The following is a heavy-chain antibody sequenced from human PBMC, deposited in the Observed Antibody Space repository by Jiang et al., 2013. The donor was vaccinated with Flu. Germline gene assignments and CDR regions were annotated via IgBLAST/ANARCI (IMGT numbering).Heavy chain of an antibody. D-gene: IGHD3-22*01. CDR3: ARLFYYEGNNFYPYIN. CDR1: GGSISSRNW. Sequence: GPGLVKPSGTLSLTCAVSGGSISSRNWWSWVRQSPGKGLEWIGEIYHSGSTNYDPSLKTRVTLPVDTSKNQFSLKLSSVTAADTAVYYCARLFYYEGNNFYPYINWGQGPWSPSPQ. J-gene: IGHJ1*01. CDR2: IYHSGST. V-gene: IGHV4-4*02.